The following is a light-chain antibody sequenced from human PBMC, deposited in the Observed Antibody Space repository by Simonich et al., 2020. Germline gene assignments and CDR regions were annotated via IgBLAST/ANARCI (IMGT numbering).Light chain of an antibody. J-gene: IGLJ3*02. V-gene: IGLV3-25*03. CDR2: KDS. CDR1: ALPTQY. Sequence: SYELTQPPSVSVSPGQTARITCSGDALPTQYAYWYQQKPGQAPVLVIYKDSERPAGVPDRFSGSSSGTTVTLTISGVQAEDEADYYCQSADSSGTYRVFGGGTKLTVL. CDR3: QSADSSGTYRV.